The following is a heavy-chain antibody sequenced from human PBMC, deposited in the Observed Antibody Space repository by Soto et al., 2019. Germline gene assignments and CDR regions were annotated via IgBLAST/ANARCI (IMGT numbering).Heavy chain of an antibody. D-gene: IGHD5-18*01. CDR1: GFTFSTYG. J-gene: IGHJ4*02. CDR3: GRDGALGDTAVVDS. V-gene: IGHV3-33*01. CDR2: IWYDGSNK. Sequence: QVQLVESGGGVVQPGKSLRLSCAASGFTFSTYGMHWVRQAPGKGLEWVAVIWYDGSNKYNGDTLKGRFTISRDNSKNPLYLQINSLRAEDTAVYYCGRDGALGDTAVVDSWGQGTLVTVSS.